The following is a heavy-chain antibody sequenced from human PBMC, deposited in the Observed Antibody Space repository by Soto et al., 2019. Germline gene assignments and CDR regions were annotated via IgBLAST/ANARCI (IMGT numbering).Heavy chain of an antibody. V-gene: IGHV4-39*01. CDR1: GGSISSSSYY. J-gene: IGHJ4*02. CDR2: IYYSGST. D-gene: IGHD2-2*01. Sequence: QLLESGPGLVKPSETLSLTCTVSGGSISSSSYYWGWIRQPPGKGLEWIGSIYYSGSTYYNPSLKSRVTISVDTSKNQFSLKLSSVTAADTAVYYCATVPAAMFDYWGQGTLVTVSS. CDR3: ATVPAAMFDY.